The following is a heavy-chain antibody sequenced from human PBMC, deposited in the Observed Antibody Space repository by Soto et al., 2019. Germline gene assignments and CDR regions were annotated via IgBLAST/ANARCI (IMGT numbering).Heavy chain of an antibody. J-gene: IGHJ6*02. V-gene: IGHV3-30*18. CDR1: GFTFSSYG. CDR2: ISYDGSNK. Sequence: QVQLVESGGGVVQPGRSLRLSCAASGFTFSSYGMHWVRQAPGKGLEWVAVISYDGSNKYYGDSVKGRITISRDNSKNTLYLQMNSLRAEDTAVYYCAKDSQTPPIGRYGMDFWGQGTTVTVSS. D-gene: IGHD2-15*01. CDR3: AKDSQTPPIGRYGMDF.